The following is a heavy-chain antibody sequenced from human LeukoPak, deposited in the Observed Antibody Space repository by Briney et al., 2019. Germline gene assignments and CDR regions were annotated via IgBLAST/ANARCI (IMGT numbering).Heavy chain of an antibody. J-gene: IGHJ4*02. CDR2: IKEDGSEK. Sequence: GGSLRLSCAASGFNFVTFWMSRVRQAPGKGLEWVANIKEDGSEKYYVDSVKGRFTISRDNARNSLYLQMNSLRAEDTAVYYCASGRQLGYWGQGTLVTVSS. CDR3: ASGRQLGY. D-gene: IGHD6-13*01. V-gene: IGHV3-7*01. CDR1: GFNFVTFW.